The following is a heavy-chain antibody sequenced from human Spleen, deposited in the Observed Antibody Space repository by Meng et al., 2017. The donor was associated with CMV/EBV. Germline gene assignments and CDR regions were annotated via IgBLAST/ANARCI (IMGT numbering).Heavy chain of an antibody. V-gene: IGHV4-39*07. CDR1: GGSISSDTYY. D-gene: IGHD6-13*01. CDR3: AREKGAAGTYYYYYYGMDV. CDR2: IYYTGST. J-gene: IGHJ6*02. Sequence: SETLSLTCTVSGGSISSDTYYWGWIRQPPGKGLEYIGSIYYTGSTYYTPSLKSRVTISVDTSKNQFSLKLSSVTAADTAVYYCAREKGAAGTYYYYYYGMDVWGQGTTVTVSS.